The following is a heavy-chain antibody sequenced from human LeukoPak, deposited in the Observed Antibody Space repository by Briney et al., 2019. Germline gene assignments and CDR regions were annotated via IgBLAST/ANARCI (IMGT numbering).Heavy chain of an antibody. CDR2: INSSSSTI. D-gene: IGHD6-19*01. CDR3: ARDNLYSSGCDY. V-gene: IGHV3-48*04. CDR1: GFTFSSYS. J-gene: IGHJ4*02. Sequence: GGSLRLSCAASGFTFSSYSMNWVRQAPGKGLEWVSYINSSSSTIYYADSVKGRFTISRDNAKNSLYLQMNSLRAEDTAVYYCARDNLYSSGCDYWGQGTLVTVSS.